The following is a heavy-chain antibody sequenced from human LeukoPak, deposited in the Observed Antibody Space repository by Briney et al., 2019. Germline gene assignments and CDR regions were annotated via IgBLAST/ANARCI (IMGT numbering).Heavy chain of an antibody. Sequence: SETLSLTCAVYGGSFSGYYWSWIRQPPGKGLEWIGEINHSGSTNYNPSLKSRVTISVDTSKNQFSLKLSSVTAADTAVYYCARGHDDYVWGSSPIREYYYMDVWGKRTTVTVSS. D-gene: IGHD3-16*01. CDR2: INHSGST. V-gene: IGHV4-34*01. J-gene: IGHJ6*03. CDR3: ARGHDDYVWGSSPIREYYYMDV. CDR1: GGSFSGYY.